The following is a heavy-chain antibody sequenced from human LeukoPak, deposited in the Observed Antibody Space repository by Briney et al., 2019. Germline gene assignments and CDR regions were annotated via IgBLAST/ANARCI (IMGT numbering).Heavy chain of an antibody. CDR1: GFTFRSYS. CDR2: ISSSSSYI. V-gene: IGHV3-21*01. CDR3: ARERSSTMIVVVGTHFDY. J-gene: IGHJ4*02. D-gene: IGHD3-22*01. Sequence: PGGSLRLSCAASGFTFRSYSMNWVRQAPGKGLEWVSSISSSSSYIYYADSVKGRFTISRDNAKNSLYLQMNSLRAEDTAVYYCARERSSTMIVVVGTHFDYWGQGTLVTVSS.